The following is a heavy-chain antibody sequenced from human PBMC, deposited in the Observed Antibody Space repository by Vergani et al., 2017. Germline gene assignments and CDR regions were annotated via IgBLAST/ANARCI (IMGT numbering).Heavy chain of an antibody. V-gene: IGHV1-69*11. J-gene: IGHJ4*02. D-gene: IGHD3-10*01. CDR3: ARDRGSGSYFGY. Sequence: QVQLVQSGAEVKKPGSSVKVSCKASGGTFSSYAISWVRQAPGQGLEWMGRIIPILGTANYAQTFQGRVTITADESTSTAYMELSSLRSEDTAVYYCARDRGSGSYFGYWGQGTLVTVSS. CDR2: IIPILGTA. CDR1: GGTFSSYA.